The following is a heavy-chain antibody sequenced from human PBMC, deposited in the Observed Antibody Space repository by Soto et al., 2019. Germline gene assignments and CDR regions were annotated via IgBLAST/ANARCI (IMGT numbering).Heavy chain of an antibody. CDR3: ARGRGRLQFYYMDV. D-gene: IGHD4-4*01. Sequence: SETLSLTCAVYGGSFSGYYWSWIRQPPGKGLEWIGEINHSGSTNYNPSLKSRVTISVDTSKNQFSLKLSSVTAADTAVYYCARGRGRLQFYYMDVWGKGTTVTVSS. CDR2: INHSGST. V-gene: IGHV4-34*01. CDR1: GGSFSGYY. J-gene: IGHJ6*03.